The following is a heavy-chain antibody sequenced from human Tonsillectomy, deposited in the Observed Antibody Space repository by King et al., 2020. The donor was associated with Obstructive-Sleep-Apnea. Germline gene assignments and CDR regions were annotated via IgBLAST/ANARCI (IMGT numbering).Heavy chain of an antibody. V-gene: IGHV3-30-3*01. CDR2: TSFLVNIK. Sequence: VQLVESGGGVVQPGRSLRLSCAASGFTFSDYSMHWVRQAPGKGLEWVAVTSFLVNIKYYADSVKGRFTISRDNSKSTLYLQMNSLRLEDTAVYYCARVEPTSLTTLDSWGRGTLVTVSS. CDR3: ARVEPTSLTTLDS. CDR1: GFTFSDYS. J-gene: IGHJ4*02. D-gene: IGHD4-17*01.